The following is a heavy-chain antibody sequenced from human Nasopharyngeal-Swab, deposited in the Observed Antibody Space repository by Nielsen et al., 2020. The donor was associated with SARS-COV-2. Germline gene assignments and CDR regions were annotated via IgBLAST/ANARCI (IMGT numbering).Heavy chain of an antibody. D-gene: IGHD3-3*01. Sequence: GGSLRLSCAASGFTFSSYAMSWVRQAPGMGLEWVSGTSGSGGSTYYADSVKGRFTLSRDNSKNTLYLQMNSLRAEDTAVYYCARHDFWSGYASYYGMDVWGQGTTVTASS. CDR3: ARHDFWSGYASYYGMDV. V-gene: IGHV3-23*01. J-gene: IGHJ6*02. CDR1: GFTFSSYA. CDR2: TSGSGGST.